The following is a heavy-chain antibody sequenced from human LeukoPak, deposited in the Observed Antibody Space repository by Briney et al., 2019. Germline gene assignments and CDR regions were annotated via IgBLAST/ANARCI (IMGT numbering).Heavy chain of an antibody. CDR2: ISGSGGST. V-gene: IGHV3-23*01. CDR1: GFTFSTYG. Sequence: PGGTLRLSCAASGFTFSTYGMSWVRQAPGKGLEWVSAISGSGGSTYYADSVKGRFIISRDNSKNTLYLQMNSLRAEDTAVYYCAKDFPAFDIWGQGTMVTVSS. J-gene: IGHJ3*02. CDR3: AKDFPAFDI.